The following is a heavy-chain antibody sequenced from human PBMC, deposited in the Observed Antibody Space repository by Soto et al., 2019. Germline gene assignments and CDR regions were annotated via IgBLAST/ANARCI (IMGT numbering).Heavy chain of an antibody. Sequence: QVQLVQSGAEVKKPGSSVKVSCKASGGTFSSYAISWVRQAPGQGLEWMGGIIPIFGTANYAQKFQGRVTIXAXXSTSTAYMELSRLRSEDTAVYYSAQLRGYSYGLCYWGQGTLVTVSS. CDR1: GGTFSSYA. CDR2: IIPIFGTA. D-gene: IGHD5-18*01. CDR3: AQLRGYSYGLCY. V-gene: IGHV1-69*12. J-gene: IGHJ4*02.